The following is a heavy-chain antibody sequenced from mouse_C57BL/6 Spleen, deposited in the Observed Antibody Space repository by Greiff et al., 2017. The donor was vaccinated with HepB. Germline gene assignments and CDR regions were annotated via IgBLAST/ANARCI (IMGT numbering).Heavy chain of an antibody. Sequence: EVQLQESGGGLVQPGGSLKLSCAASGFTFSDYYMYWVRQTPEKRLEWVAYISNGGGSTYYPDTVKGRFTISRDNAKNTLYLQMSRLKSEDTAMYYCARRGFYDYDGYYFDYWGQGTTLTVSS. CDR2: ISNGGGST. CDR3: ARRGFYDYDGYYFDY. D-gene: IGHD2-4*01. J-gene: IGHJ2*01. V-gene: IGHV5-12*01. CDR1: GFTFSDYY.